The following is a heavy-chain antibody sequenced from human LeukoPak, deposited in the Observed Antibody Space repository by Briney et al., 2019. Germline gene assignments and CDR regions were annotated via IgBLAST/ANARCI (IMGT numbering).Heavy chain of an antibody. CDR3: ARDKGRYSRNYYYYYMDV. CDR1: GFTFISYG. J-gene: IGHJ6*03. Sequence: QPGGSLRLSCAASGFTFISYGMHWVRQAPGKGLEWVSGISGSGGSTHYADSVKGRFTISRDNAKNSLYLQMNSLRAEDTAVYYCARDKGRYSRNYYYYYMDVWGKGTTVTVSS. CDR2: ISGSGGST. V-gene: IGHV3-23*01. D-gene: IGHD6-13*01.